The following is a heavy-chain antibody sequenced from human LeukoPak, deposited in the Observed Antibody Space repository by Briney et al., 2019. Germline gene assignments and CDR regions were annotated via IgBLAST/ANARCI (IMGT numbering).Heavy chain of an antibody. V-gene: IGHV4-39*01. CDR3: ARSDIVVVPAAIPRAFDI. D-gene: IGHD2-2*01. CDR2: IYYSGST. J-gene: IGHJ3*02. CDR1: GGSFSGYY. Sequence: SETLSLTCAVYGGSFSGYYWGWIRQPPGKGLEWIGSIYYSGSTYYNPSLKSRVTISVDTSKNQFSLKLSSVTAADTAVYYCARSDIVVVPAAIPRAFDIWGQGTMVTVSS.